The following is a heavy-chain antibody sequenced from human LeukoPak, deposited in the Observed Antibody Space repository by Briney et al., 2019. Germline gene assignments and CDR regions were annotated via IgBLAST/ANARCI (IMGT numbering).Heavy chain of an antibody. Sequence: SETLSLTCTVSGGSISSGDYYWSRIRQPPGKGLEWIGYIYYSGSTYYNPSLKSRVTISVDTSKNQFSLKLSSVTAADTAVYYCARAPRELLLNWFDPWGQGTLVTVSS. CDR1: GGSISSGDYY. J-gene: IGHJ5*02. CDR2: IYYSGST. D-gene: IGHD2-15*01. V-gene: IGHV4-30-4*01. CDR3: ARAPRELLLNWFDP.